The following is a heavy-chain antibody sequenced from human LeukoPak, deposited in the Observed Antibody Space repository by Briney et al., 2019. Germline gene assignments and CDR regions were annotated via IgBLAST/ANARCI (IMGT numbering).Heavy chain of an antibody. Sequence: GGSLGLSCAASGFTFSAYAMSWVRQAPGKGLEWVSAISGSGGNTYYADSVTGRFTISRDNSRNTLYLQMNSLRGDDTAVYYCAKDVGKWESLHFFDYWGQGTLVTVSS. CDR2: ISGSGGNT. J-gene: IGHJ4*02. CDR1: GFTFSAYA. D-gene: IGHD1-26*01. V-gene: IGHV3-23*01. CDR3: AKDVGKWESLHFFDY.